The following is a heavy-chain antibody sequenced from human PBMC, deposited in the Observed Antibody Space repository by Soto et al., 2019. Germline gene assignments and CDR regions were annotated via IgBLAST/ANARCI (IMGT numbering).Heavy chain of an antibody. CDR3: ARVRKVFGVVIPLDY. CDR1: GYTFTSYY. CDR2: INPSGGST. D-gene: IGHD3-3*01. Sequence: QVQLVQSGAEVKKPGASVKVSCKASGYTFTSYYMHWVRQAPGQGLVWMGIINPSGGSTSYAQKFQYRVIMTMDTSTSTVYMELSSLRSEDTAAYYCARVRKVFGVVIPLDYWGQSTLVTVSS. V-gene: IGHV1-46*03. J-gene: IGHJ4*02.